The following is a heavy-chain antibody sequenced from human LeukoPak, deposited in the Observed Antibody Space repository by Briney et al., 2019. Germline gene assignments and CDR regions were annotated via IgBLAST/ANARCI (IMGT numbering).Heavy chain of an antibody. CDR3: ARGEVIAARPADY. CDR2: INHSGST. CDR1: GGSFSGYY. V-gene: IGHV4-34*01. J-gene: IGHJ4*02. Sequence: SETLSLTCAVYGGSFSGYYWSWIRQPPGKGLEWIGEINHSGSTNFNPSLKSRVTISVDTSKNQFSLKLSTVTAADTAVYYCARGEVIAARPADYWGQGTLVTVSS. D-gene: IGHD6-6*01.